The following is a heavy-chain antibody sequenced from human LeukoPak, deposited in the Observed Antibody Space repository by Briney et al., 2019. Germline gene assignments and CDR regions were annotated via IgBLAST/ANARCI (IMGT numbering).Heavy chain of an antibody. CDR1: GYTFTSHG. D-gene: IGHD2-15*01. V-gene: IGHV1-18*01. Sequence: ASVKVSCKASGYTFTSHGISWVRQAPGQGLEWMGWISAYNGNTNYAQKLQGRVTMTTDTSTNTAYMELRSLRSDDTAVYYCARDDCSGGSCCLDYWGQGTLVTVSS. CDR3: ARDDCSGGSCCLDY. CDR2: ISAYNGNT. J-gene: IGHJ4*02.